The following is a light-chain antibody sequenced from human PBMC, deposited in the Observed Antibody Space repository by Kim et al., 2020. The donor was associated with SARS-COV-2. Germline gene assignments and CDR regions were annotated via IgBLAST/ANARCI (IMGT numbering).Light chain of an antibody. CDR2: GAF. J-gene: IGKJ2*01. V-gene: IGKV3-15*01. Sequence: EIVMTQSPATLSVSPGERATLSCRASQSVSSNLAWYQQKPGQAPRLLIYGAFTRATGIPARFSGSGSGTEFTLTINSLQSEDFAVYYCQQYKNWSYTFGQGTKLEI. CDR3: QQYKNWSYT. CDR1: QSVSSN.